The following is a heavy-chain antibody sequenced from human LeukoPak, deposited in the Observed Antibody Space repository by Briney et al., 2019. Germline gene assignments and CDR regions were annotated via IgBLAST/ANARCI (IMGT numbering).Heavy chain of an antibody. CDR1: GFTFSSYG. D-gene: IGHD1-26*01. J-gene: IGHJ4*02. CDR2: IANDGNKQ. V-gene: IGHV3-30*03. CDR3: ATSRARSYLSYFPD. Sequence: GRSLRPSCAASGFTFSSYGMHWVHQAPGKGLEWVALIANDGNKQYYADSVKGRFTISRDNSKSTLYLQMNSLRDEDTAVYYCATSRARSYLSYFPDWGPGPLVTVAS.